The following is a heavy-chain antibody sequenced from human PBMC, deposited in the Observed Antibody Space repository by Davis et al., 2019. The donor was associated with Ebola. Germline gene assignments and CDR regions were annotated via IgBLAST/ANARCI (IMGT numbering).Heavy chain of an antibody. CDR1: GESFRGYY. CDR3: ARVGLSSGWTFDS. D-gene: IGHD6-19*01. CDR2: VNDGGGG. J-gene: IGHJ4*02. Sequence: SQTLSLTCAVYGESFRGYYWSWIRQSPEKGLEWIGEVNDGGGGTYNPSLKSRVTIPIDKLRNQFSLKLNSVTGADTAVYYCARVGLSSGWTFDSWGQGTLVIVSS. V-gene: IGHV4-34*01.